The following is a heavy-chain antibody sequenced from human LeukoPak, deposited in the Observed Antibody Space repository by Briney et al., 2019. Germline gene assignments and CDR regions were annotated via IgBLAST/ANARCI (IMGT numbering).Heavy chain of an antibody. CDR1: GYSISSDYY. V-gene: IGHV4-38-2*02. CDR3: ARDPARGQLASPIDY. D-gene: IGHD6-13*01. Sequence: PSETLSLTCTVSGYSISSDYYWGWIRQPPGKGLEWIGSIYHSGSTYYNPSLKSRVTISVDTSKNQISLQLNSVTAADTAVYYCARDPARGQLASPIDYWGQGTLVTVSS. J-gene: IGHJ4*02. CDR2: IYHSGST.